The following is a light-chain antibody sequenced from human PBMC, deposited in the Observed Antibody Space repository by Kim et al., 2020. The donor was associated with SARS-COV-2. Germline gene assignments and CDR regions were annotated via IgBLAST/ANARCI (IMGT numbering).Light chain of an antibody. J-gene: IGKJ2*01. CDR1: QNINSN. Sequence: LSLSPGQVAPLSGRSSQNINSNVAWYQQKPGQPPRLRISGASTRATGIPARFSGSGSGTEFSHTISSLQSEDFAVYYCQQYYNWYSFGQGTKLEI. CDR3: QQYYNWYS. CDR2: GAS. V-gene: IGKV3-15*01.